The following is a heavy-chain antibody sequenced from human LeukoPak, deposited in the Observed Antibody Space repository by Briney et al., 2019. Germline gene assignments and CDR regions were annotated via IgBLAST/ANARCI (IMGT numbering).Heavy chain of an antibody. V-gene: IGHV4-61*02. CDR2: IYTSGST. D-gene: IGHD3-10*01. CDR3: ARGSNTIWFGS. J-gene: IGHJ4*02. CDR1: GGSTSTGDYY. Sequence: SETLSLTCIVSGGSTSTGDYYCSWIRQPAGKGLEWIGRIYTSGSTNYNPSLKSRVTMSVDTSQNQFSLKLSSVTAADTAVYYCARGSNTIWFGSWGQGTLVTVSS.